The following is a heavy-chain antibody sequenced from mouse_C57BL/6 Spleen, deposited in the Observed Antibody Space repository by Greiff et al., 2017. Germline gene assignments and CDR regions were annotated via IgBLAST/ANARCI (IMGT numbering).Heavy chain of an antibody. CDR1: GFNIKDYY. CDR3: ARGDYGSRSDDY. Sequence: EVMLVESGAELVKPGASVKLSCTASGFNIKDYYMHWVKQRTEQGLEWIGRIDPEDGGPKYAPKFHGKATITADTSSNTAYLQLSSLTSEDTAVDYCARGDYGSRSDDYWGKGTTLTVSS. CDR2: IDPEDGGP. V-gene: IGHV14-2*01. D-gene: IGHD1-1*01. J-gene: IGHJ2*01.